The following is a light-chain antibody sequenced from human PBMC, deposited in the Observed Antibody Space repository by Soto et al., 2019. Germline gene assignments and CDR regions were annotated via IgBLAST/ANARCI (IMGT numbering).Light chain of an antibody. CDR2: EVS. Sequence: QSALTQPASVSGSPGQSITISCTGTSSDVGGYNYVSWYQQHPGKAPKLMIYEVSNRPSGVSNRFSGSMSGNTASLTISGLQAEDEADYYCSSYTSSSTKVFGNGTKLTVL. CDR3: SSYTSSSTKV. CDR1: SSDVGGYNY. J-gene: IGLJ3*02. V-gene: IGLV2-14*01.